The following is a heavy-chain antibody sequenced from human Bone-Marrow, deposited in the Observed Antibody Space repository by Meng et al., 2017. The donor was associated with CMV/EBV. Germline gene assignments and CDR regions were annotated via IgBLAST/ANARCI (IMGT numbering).Heavy chain of an antibody. J-gene: IGHJ6*02. CDR3: ARDNNYDFWSAWDYYGMDV. CDR2: ISSSSSTI. V-gene: IGHV3-48*04. CDR1: GFTFSSYS. D-gene: IGHD3-3*01. Sequence: GGSLKISCAAPGFTFSSYSMNWVRQAPGKGLEWVSYISSSSSTIYYADSVKGRFTISRDNAKNSLYLQMNSLRAEDTAVYYCARDNNYDFWSAWDYYGMDVWGQGTTVTVSS.